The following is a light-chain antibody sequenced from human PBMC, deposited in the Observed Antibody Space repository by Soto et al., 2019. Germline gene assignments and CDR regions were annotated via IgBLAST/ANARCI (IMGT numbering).Light chain of an antibody. CDR3: QQRDYWQVT. Sequence: EIVLTQSPGTLSLSPGDRATLSCRASQSVRSSYLAWYQQKPGQAPRLLIYGASSRATGIPARFSGSGSGTDFTLTISSLEPEDFAIYYCQQRDYWQVTFGQGTRLEIK. CDR2: GAS. CDR1: QSVRSSY. J-gene: IGKJ5*01. V-gene: IGKV3D-20*02.